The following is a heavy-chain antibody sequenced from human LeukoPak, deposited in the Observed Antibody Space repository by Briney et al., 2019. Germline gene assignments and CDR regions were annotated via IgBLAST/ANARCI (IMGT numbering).Heavy chain of an antibody. J-gene: IGHJ4*02. CDR3: ASREHYDSSGYYFPPIDFDY. Sequence: ASVKVSCKASGYNFTGYYMHWVRQAPGQGLEWMGWINPNSGGTNYAQKLQGRVTMTTDTSTSTAYMELRSLRSDDTAVYYCASREHYDSSGYYFPPIDFDYWGQGTLVTVSS. CDR2: INPNSGGT. CDR1: GYNFTGYY. V-gene: IGHV1-2*02. D-gene: IGHD3-22*01.